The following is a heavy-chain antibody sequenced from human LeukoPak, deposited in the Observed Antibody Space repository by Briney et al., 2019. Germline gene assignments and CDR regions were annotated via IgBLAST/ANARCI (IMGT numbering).Heavy chain of an antibody. Sequence: PGGSLRLSCAASGFTFSNYGMSWVRQAPGKGLQWVSGISGSGGTMYYADSVKGRFTISRDNPKNTLYLQMNSLRVEDTAVYYCAKERVLRYTYWGQGTLVTVSS. CDR1: GFTFSNYG. V-gene: IGHV3-23*01. D-gene: IGHD3-9*01. J-gene: IGHJ4*02. CDR2: ISGSGGTM. CDR3: AKERVLRYTY.